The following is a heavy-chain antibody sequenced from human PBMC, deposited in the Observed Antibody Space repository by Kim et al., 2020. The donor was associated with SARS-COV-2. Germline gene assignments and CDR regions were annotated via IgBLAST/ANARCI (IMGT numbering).Heavy chain of an antibody. CDR2: IKQDGSEK. V-gene: IGHV3-7*03. Sequence: GGSLRLSCAASGFTFSSYWMSWVRQAPGKGLEWVANIKQDGSEKYYVDSVKGRFTISRDNAKNSLYLQMNSLRAEDTAVYYCARDGLAVAGGAYYYYGMDVWGQGTTVTVSS. D-gene: IGHD6-19*01. J-gene: IGHJ6*02. CDR1: GFTFSSYW. CDR3: ARDGLAVAGGAYYYYGMDV.